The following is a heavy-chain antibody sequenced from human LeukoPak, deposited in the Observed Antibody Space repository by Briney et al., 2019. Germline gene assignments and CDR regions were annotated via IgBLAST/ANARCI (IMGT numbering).Heavy chain of an antibody. CDR1: GLTLSDQY. Sequence: GGSLRLSCVVSGLTLSDQYMEWVRQAPGKGLEGGGRTTSKGNNYITEYAASVRGRFTISRDDSRTSVYLQMNSLKTEDTAVYYCARMTFGGMDVWGKGATVTVSS. J-gene: IGHJ6*04. V-gene: IGHV3-72*01. D-gene: IGHD3-16*01. CDR2: TTSKGNNYIT. CDR3: ARMTFGGMDV.